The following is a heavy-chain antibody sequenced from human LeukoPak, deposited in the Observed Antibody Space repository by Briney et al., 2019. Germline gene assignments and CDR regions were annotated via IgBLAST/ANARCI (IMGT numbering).Heavy chain of an antibody. J-gene: IGHJ4*02. D-gene: IGHD3-10*01. CDR2: ISGSGGST. V-gene: IGHV3-23*01. CDR3: AKVYLVRGVTRCYFDY. Sequence: TGGSLRLSCAASGFTFSSYAMSWVRQAPGKGLEWVSAISGSGGSTYYADSVKGRFTISRDNSKNTLYLQMNSLRAEDTAVYYCAKVYLVRGVTRCYFDYWGQGTLVTVSS. CDR1: GFTFSSYA.